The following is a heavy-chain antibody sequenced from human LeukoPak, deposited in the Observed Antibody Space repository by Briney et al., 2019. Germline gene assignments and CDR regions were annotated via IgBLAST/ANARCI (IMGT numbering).Heavy chain of an antibody. Sequence: GASVKVSCKASGYTFTGYYMHWVRQAPGQGLEWMGRINPNSGGTNYAQKFQGRVTMTRDTSISTAYMELSRLRSDDTAVYYCAISSGHSSGWYKYYYYYMDVWGKGTTVTVSS. CDR3: AISSGHSSGWYKYYYYYMDV. CDR2: INPNSGGT. CDR1: GYTFTGYY. D-gene: IGHD6-19*01. V-gene: IGHV1-2*06. J-gene: IGHJ6*03.